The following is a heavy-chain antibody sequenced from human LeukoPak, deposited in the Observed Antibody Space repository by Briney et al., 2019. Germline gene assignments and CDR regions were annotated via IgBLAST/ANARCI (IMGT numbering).Heavy chain of an antibody. D-gene: IGHD1-1*01. V-gene: IGHV3-21*01. Sequence: GGSLRLSCAASGFTFSSYSMNWVRQGPGKGLEWVSSISSSSSYIYYADSVKGRFTISRDNAKNSPYLQMNSLRAEDTAVYYCARAGERHDAFDIWGQGTMVTVSS. CDR3: ARAGERHDAFDI. CDR1: GFTFSSYS. J-gene: IGHJ3*02. CDR2: ISSSSSYI.